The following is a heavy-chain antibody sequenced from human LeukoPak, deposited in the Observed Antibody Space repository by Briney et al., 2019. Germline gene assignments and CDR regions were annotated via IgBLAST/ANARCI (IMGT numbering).Heavy chain of an antibody. CDR2: IYYSGST. CDR3: ATVGGSYPNWFDP. V-gene: IGHV4-59*01. D-gene: IGHD1-26*01. CDR1: GGSISSYY. Sequence: SETLSLTCTVSGGSISSYYWSWIRQPPGKGLEWIGYIYYSGSTNYNPSLKSRVTISVDTSKNQFSLKLSSVTAADTAVYYCATVGGSYPNWFDPWGQGTLVTVSS. J-gene: IGHJ5*02.